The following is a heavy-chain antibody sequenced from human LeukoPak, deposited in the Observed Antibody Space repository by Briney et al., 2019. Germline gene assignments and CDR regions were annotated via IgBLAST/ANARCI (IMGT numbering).Heavy chain of an antibody. J-gene: IGHJ4*02. V-gene: IGHV4-59*01. CDR3: ARSGYTYGVDY. Sequence: SETLSLTCTVSGGSMTSYYWSWIRQPPGKGLEWIGYIYYSRNTNYNPSLKSRVTITVDTSKNQFSLKLSSVTAADTAVYYCARSGYTYGVDYWGQGTLVTVSS. CDR1: GGSMTSYY. D-gene: IGHD5-18*01. CDR2: IYYSRNT.